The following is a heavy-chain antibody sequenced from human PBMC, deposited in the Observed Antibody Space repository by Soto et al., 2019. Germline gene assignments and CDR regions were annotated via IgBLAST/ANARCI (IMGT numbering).Heavy chain of an antibody. Sequence: QVQLVESGGGVVQPGRSLRLSCAASGFTFSSYAMHWVRQAPGKGLEWVAVISYDGSNKYYADSVKGRFTISRENSKNTLYLQMNSLRAEDTAVYYCAREGVAAPSMDVWGQGTTVTVSS. J-gene: IGHJ6*02. CDR1: GFTFSSYA. CDR2: ISYDGSNK. D-gene: IGHD6-13*01. V-gene: IGHV3-30-3*01. CDR3: AREGVAAPSMDV.